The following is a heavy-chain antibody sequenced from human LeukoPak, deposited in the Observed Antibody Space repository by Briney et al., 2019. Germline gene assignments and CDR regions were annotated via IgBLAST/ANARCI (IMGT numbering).Heavy chain of an antibody. CDR2: IWYDGSDN. CDR3: ATPRGTVTTGAVY. D-gene: IGHD4-17*01. V-gene: IGHV3-33*01. Sequence: GGSLRLSCAASGFTFSSYGMHWVRQAPGKGLEWVAVIWYDGSDNYYADSVKGRFTISRDDSKNTVYLQMDSLRAEDTAVYYCATPRGTVTTGAVYWGQGTLVTVSS. J-gene: IGHJ4*02. CDR1: GFTFSSYG.